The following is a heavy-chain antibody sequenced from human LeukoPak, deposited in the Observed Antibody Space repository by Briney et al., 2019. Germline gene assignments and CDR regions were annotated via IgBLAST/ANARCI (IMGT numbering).Heavy chain of an antibody. V-gene: IGHV1-2*02. D-gene: IGHD6-19*01. J-gene: IGHJ5*02. CDR1: GYTFTGFY. Sequence: ASVKVSCKASGYTFTGFYMHWVRQAPGQGLEWMGWISPNSGGTNYAHKFQGRVTMTRDTSISTAYMELSSLRSDDTAVYYCALGGAVAGTGSGAYNWFDPWGQGTLVTVSS. CDR3: ALGGAVAGTGSGAYNWFDP. CDR2: ISPNSGGT.